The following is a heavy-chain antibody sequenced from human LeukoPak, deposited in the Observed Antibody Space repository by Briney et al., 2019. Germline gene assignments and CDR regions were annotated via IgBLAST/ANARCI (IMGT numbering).Heavy chain of an antibody. J-gene: IGHJ4*02. CDR1: GFTFSDYY. Sequence: NPGGSLRLSCAASGFTFSDYYMSWIRQAPGKGLEWGSYISSSGSTIYYADSVKGRFTISRDNAKNSLYLQMNSLRAEDTAVYYCARDGYSYGYCPDYWGQGTLVTVSS. CDR2: ISSSGSTI. CDR3: ARDGYSYGYCPDY. V-gene: IGHV3-11*01. D-gene: IGHD5-18*01.